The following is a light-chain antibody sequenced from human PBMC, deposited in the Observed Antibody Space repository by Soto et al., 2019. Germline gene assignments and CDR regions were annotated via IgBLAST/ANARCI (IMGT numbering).Light chain of an antibody. CDR1: QRIGTH. CDR2: AAS. J-gene: IGKJ1*01. Sequence: DIQMPQSPSSLSASVGDRVTITCRTSQRIGTHLNWYHEKPGKAPKLLIYAASSLQSGVPSRFSGSEAGTDFTLTLSSLQPEDFATYYCLQSYSNPWTFGQGTKVEIK. CDR3: LQSYSNPWT. V-gene: IGKV1-39*01.